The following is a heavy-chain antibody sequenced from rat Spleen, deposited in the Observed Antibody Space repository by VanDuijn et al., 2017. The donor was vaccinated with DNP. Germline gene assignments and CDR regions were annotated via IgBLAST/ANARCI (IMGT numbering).Heavy chain of an antibody. Sequence: EVQLVESGGDLVQPGRSLKVSCVASGFTFNNHWMFWIRQAPGKGLEWVASINPDGGTTHYSDSVRGRFTISRDNAENTVYLQMNDLKEEDTAIYYCGAGREAMFAWGQGTSVTVSS. CDR2: INPDGGTT. J-gene: IGHJ4*01. D-gene: IGHD5-1*01. CDR1: GFTFNNHW. V-gene: IGHV5-58*01. CDR3: GAGREAMFA.